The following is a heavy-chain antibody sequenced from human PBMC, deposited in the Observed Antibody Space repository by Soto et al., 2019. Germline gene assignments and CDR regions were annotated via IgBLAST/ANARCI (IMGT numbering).Heavy chain of an antibody. J-gene: IGHJ3*02. CDR2: IVPIFRTT. CDR1: GDTFSNYA. V-gene: IGHV1-69*12. D-gene: IGHD3-16*01. CDR3: AREASAPGTFGEDASDI. Sequence: QVQRVQSGAEVKKSGSSVKVACKVSGDTFSNYAINWVRRAPGQGLEWMGAIVPIFRTTNYAQKFQGRATITADGCTITAYMVLSRLRSDDTDTYYCAREASAPGTFGEDASDIWGQGTKVTVSS.